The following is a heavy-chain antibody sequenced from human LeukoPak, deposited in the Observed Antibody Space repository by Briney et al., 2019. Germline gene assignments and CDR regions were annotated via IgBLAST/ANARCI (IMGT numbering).Heavy chain of an antibody. Sequence: PGGSLRLSCASSGFTFSSYGMHWVRQAPRKGPEWVAFIRYDGSNKYYADSVKGRFTISRDNSKNTLYLQMNSLRAEDTAVYYCAKDGIPSTGYFDYWGQGTLVTVSS. V-gene: IGHV3-30*02. CDR2: IRYDGSNK. CDR3: AKDGIPSTGYFDY. D-gene: IGHD5-18*01. CDR1: GFTFSSYG. J-gene: IGHJ4*02.